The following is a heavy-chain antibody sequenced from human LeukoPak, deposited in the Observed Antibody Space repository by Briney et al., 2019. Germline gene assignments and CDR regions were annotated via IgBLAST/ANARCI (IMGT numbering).Heavy chain of an antibody. D-gene: IGHD1-26*01. Sequence: PGGSLRLSCAASGFTFSSYAMSWVRQAPGKGLEWVSGISWNSGSIGYADSVKGRFTISRDNAKNSLYLQMNSLRAEDTALYYCAIGTNYYFDYWGQGTLVTVSS. CDR3: AIGTNYYFDY. CDR2: ISWNSGSI. J-gene: IGHJ4*02. V-gene: IGHV3-9*01. CDR1: GFTFSSYA.